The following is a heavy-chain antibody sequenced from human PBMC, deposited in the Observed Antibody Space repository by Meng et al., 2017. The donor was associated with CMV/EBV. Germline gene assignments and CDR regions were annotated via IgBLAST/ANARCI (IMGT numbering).Heavy chain of an antibody. CDR3: ARGGNWFDP. V-gene: IGHV4-34*01. J-gene: IGHJ5*02. CDR2: INHSGST. CDR1: GGSFSGYY. Sequence: QVEFRQVWVGRWKPSRSLSLACAFYGGSFSGYYWGWDPEPRGKWLGWIGEINHSGSTNYNPSVKGRVTISVDTSKNQFSLKLSSVTAADTAVYYCARGGNWFDPWGQGTLVTVSS.